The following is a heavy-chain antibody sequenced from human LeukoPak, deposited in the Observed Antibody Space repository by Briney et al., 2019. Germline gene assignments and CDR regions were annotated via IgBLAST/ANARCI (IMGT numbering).Heavy chain of an antibody. CDR3: ARDGCSSTSCYVY. D-gene: IGHD2-2*01. Sequence: ASVKVSCKASGYTFTGYYMHWVRQAPGQGLEWMGWINPNSGGTNYAQKFQGWVTMTRDTSISTAYMELSRLRSDDTAVYYCARDGCSSTSCYVYWGQGTLVTVSS. CDR1: GYTFTGYY. CDR2: INPNSGGT. J-gene: IGHJ4*02. V-gene: IGHV1-2*04.